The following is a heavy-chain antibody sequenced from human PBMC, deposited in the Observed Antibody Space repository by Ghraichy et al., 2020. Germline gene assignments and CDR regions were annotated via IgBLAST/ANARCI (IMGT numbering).Heavy chain of an antibody. D-gene: IGHD1-7*01. CDR1: GFTFSSYA. V-gene: IGHV3-23*01. J-gene: IGHJ4*02. Sequence: GGSLRLSCAASGFTFSSYAMNWVRQAPGKGLEWVSAISGNGGSTYYADSVKGRFTISRDDSINTLYLQMNSLRAEDTAVYYCAKDPRELLIAQYFDHWGQGTLVTVSS. CDR3: AKDPRELLIAQYFDH. CDR2: ISGNGGST.